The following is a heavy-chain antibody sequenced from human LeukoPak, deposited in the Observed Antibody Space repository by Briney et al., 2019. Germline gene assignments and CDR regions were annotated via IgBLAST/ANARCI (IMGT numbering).Heavy chain of an antibody. CDR2: INRNGNVN. CDR3: AKDFRIGYSAHFDY. Sequence: GGSLRLSCAASGFTFSSYWMNWARQAPGKGLEWVASINRNGNVNYYVDSVKGRFTISRDNAKNSLYLQMSNLRAEDTAVYYCAKDFRIGYSAHFDYWGQGALVTVSS. J-gene: IGHJ4*02. D-gene: IGHD2-21*01. CDR1: GFTFSSYW. V-gene: IGHV3-7*03.